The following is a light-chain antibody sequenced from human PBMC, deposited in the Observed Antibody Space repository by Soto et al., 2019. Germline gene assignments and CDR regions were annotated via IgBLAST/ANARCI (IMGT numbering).Light chain of an antibody. CDR1: QSVSGSN. CDR3: QQHGSGPWT. V-gene: IGKV3-20*01. Sequence: PGERATLSCRASQSVSGSNLAWYQHKPGQGPRLLIYIASRRATGIPDRFSGSGSGTEFTLTINRLEPEDFAVYYCQQHGSGPWTFGQGTKVEIK. J-gene: IGKJ1*01. CDR2: IAS.